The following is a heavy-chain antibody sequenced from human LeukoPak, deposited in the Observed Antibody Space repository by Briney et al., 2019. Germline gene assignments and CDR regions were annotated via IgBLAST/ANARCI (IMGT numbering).Heavy chain of an antibody. CDR1: GYTFTSYY. J-gene: IGHJ4*02. CDR2: INPSDGST. Sequence: ASVKVSCKASGYTFTSYYIHWVRQAPGQGFEWMSIINPSDGSTTYSQKFQGRVTMTRDTSTSTVYMELSSLRSEDTAVYYCARDVGEYCSSTNCYASHYWGQGTLVTVSS. V-gene: IGHV1-46*01. CDR3: ARDVGEYCSSTNCYASHY. D-gene: IGHD2-2*01.